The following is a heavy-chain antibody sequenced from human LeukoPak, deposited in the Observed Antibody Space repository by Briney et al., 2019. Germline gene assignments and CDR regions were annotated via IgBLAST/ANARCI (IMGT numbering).Heavy chain of an antibody. V-gene: IGHV4-4*02. CDR1: GGSITSTNW. CDR2: ISLSGLT. J-gene: IGHJ4*02. CDR3: SRESGAFCPFGY. D-gene: IGHD1-26*01. Sequence: SETLSLTCGVSGGSITSTNWWSWVRQPPGQGLEWIGEISLSGLTNYNPSLKSRVTMALDKSKNHLSLNLTSVTAADTAVYYCSRESGAFCPFGYWGQGTLVIVSS.